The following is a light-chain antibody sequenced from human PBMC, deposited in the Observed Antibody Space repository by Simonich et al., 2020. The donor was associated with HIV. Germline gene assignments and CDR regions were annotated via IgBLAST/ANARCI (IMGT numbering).Light chain of an antibody. CDR2: DAS. V-gene: IGKV3D-20*01. J-gene: IGKJ2*01. Sequence: EIVLTQSPGTMSLSPGERATLSCRASQSVSSSYLAWYQQEPGLAPRLLIADASSRATGIPDRFSGSVSGTDFTLTISRLEPEDFAVYYCQQYGSSPYTFGQGTKLEIK. CDR1: QSVSSSY. CDR3: QQYGSSPYT.